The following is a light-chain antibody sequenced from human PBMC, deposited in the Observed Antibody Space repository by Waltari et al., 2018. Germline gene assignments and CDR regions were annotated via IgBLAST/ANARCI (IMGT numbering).Light chain of an antibody. Sequence: MWRTHSPAPLSVSPGERATLSCRASQSVSSNLAWYQQKPGQAPRLLIYGASTRATGIPARFSGSGSGTEFTLTISSLQSEDFTVYYCQQYNNWPPYTFGQGPSWRSN. CDR1: QSVSSN. CDR3: QQYNNWPPYT. CDR2: GAS. V-gene: IGKV3-15*01. J-gene: IGKJ2*01.